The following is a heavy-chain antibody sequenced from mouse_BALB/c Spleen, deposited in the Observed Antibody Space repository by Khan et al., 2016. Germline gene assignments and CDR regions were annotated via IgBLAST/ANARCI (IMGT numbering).Heavy chain of an antibody. J-gene: IGHJ2*01. D-gene: IGHD2-4*01. CDR1: GYSITSDYA. Sequence: EVQLQEPGPGLVKPSQSLSLTCTVTGYSITSDYAWNWIRQFPGNKLEWMGYISYSDSTNYNPSLKSRISITRDTSKNQFFLQLNSVTTEDTATYYGARGVITTFDSWGQGTTLTVSS. CDR2: ISYSDST. V-gene: IGHV3-2*02. CDR3: ARGVITTFDS.